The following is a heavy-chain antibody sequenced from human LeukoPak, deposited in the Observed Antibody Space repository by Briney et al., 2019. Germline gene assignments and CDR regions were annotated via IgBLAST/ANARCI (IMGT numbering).Heavy chain of an antibody. D-gene: IGHD3-10*01. CDR1: GGSISSGSYY. J-gene: IGHJ6*03. V-gene: IGHV4-61*02. Sequence: SQTLSLTCTVSGGSISSGSYYWSWIRPPAGKGREWNGRYYTSGSTNNTPAPKRRVTISVDTSKNQCSLKLSSVTAADTAVYYCARAASYYYGSGSYYKDYYYYNMDIWGKGTTVTVSS. CDR2: YYTSGST. CDR3: ARAASYYYGSGSYYKDYYYYNMDI.